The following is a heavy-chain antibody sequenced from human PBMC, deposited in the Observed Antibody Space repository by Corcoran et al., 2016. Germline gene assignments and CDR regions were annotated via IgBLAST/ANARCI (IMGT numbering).Heavy chain of an antibody. CDR2: IYYSGST. CDR1: GDSISSYY. V-gene: IGHV4-59*01. CDR3: ARGAPFGESRRNGMDV. Sequence: QVQLQESGPGLVKPSETLSLTCTVSGDSISSYYWSWIRQPPGKGLEWIGYIYYSGSTNYNPSLKSRVTISVDTSKNQFSLKLSSVTAADTAVYYCARGAPFGESRRNGMDVWGQGTTVTVSS. D-gene: IGHD3-10*01. J-gene: IGHJ6*02.